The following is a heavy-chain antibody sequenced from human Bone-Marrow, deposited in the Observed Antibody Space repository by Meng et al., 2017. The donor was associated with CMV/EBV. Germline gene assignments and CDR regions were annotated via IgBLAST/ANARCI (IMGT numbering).Heavy chain of an antibody. CDR3: ARERGVGGYSGSLVLFHYGMDV. D-gene: IGHD1-26*01. CDR2: INSDGSST. CDR1: GFTFSSYW. V-gene: IGHV3-74*01. Sequence: GGSLRLSCAASGFTFSSYWMHWVRQAPGKGLVWVSRINSDGSSTSYADSVKGRFTISTDYAKNTMYPQMNSMSAGDTAVYYCARERGVGGYSGSLVLFHYGMDVCGQGTTVTVSS. J-gene: IGHJ6*02.